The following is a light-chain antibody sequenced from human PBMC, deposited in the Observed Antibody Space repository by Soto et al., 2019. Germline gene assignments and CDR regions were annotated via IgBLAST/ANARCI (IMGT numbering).Light chain of an antibody. Sequence: DIVLTQSPDSLAVSLGERATINCKSDQSLLYTSNNKYYLACYHHKAGQSPKLLIHWASARDSGVPDRFSGSGSAKDFTLTINSLQAEDVAVYYCQQYYLTPYTFGQGTELELK. J-gene: IGKJ2*01. CDR1: QSLLYTSNNKYY. CDR2: WAS. CDR3: QQYYLTPYT. V-gene: IGKV4-1*01.